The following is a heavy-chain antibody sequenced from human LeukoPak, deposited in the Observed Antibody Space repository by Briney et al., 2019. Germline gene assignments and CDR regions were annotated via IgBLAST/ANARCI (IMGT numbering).Heavy chain of an antibody. CDR2: IYPVDSDT. CDR3: ARGDGYNGQIFDY. CDR1: GYSFTSYW. D-gene: IGHD5-24*01. J-gene: IGHJ4*02. V-gene: IGHV5-51*01. Sequence: GESLKISCKGSGYSFTSYWIGWVRQMPGKGLEWMGIIYPVDSDTSYSPSFQGQVTISADKSISTAYLQWSSLKASDTAMYYCARGDGYNGQIFDYWGQGTLVTVSS.